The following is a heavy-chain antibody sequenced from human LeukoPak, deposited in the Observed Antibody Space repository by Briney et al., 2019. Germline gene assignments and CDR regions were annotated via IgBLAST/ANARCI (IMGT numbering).Heavy chain of an antibody. CDR3: ARDSSIMITFGGVIAENWFDP. Sequence: GSSVTVSCKASGYTFTSHAMHWVRQAPGQRLEWMGWINAVNGNTKYSQKFQGRVTITRDTSASTAYMELSSLRSEDTAVYCCARDSSIMITFGGVIAENWFDPWGQGTLVTVSS. J-gene: IGHJ5*02. D-gene: IGHD3-16*02. V-gene: IGHV1-3*01. CDR2: INAVNGNT. CDR1: GYTFTSHA.